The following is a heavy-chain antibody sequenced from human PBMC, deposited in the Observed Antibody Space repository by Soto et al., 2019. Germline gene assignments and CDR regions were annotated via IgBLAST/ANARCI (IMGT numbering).Heavy chain of an antibody. V-gene: IGHV5-51*01. Sequence: PGESLKISCKGSGYSFTSYWIGWVRQMPGKGLEWMGIIYPGDSDTRYSPSFQGQVTISADKSISTAYLQWSSLKASDTAMYYCARRQKIIGVAANNLFDPWGQGTLVTVYS. D-gene: IGHD6-19*01. CDR3: ARRQKIIGVAANNLFDP. CDR2: IYPGDSDT. CDR1: GYSFTSYW. J-gene: IGHJ5*02.